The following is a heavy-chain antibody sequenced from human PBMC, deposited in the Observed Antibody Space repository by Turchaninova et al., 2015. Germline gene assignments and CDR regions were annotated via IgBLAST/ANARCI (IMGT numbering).Heavy chain of an antibody. CDR2: IYHSGST. J-gene: IGHJ4*02. CDR1: GYSRSSGYC. CDR3: ARGRHNGGSSH. V-gene: IGHV4-38-2*01. Sequence: QLQLQESGPGLVKPSENLSLTGAVSGYSRSSGYCWGWTRQPPGKGLEWIGSIYHSGSTYYNPSLKSRVTISEDTSKNQFSLKLSSVTAADTAVYYCARGRHNGGSSHWGQGTLVTVSS. D-gene: IGHD3-10*01.